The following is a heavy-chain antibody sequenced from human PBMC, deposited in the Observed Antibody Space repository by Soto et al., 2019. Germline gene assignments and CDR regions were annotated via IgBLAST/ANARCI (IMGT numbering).Heavy chain of an antibody. V-gene: IGHV2-26*01. Sequence: QVTLKESGPVLVKPTETLTLTCTVSGFSLSNARMGVSWIRQPPGKALEWLAHIFSNDAKSYPTSLKSRLTIRQYTAQSQVVLTKTSMDAVDTATCYCARIRGPRLGMAYWGQGTRVAVSS. D-gene: IGHD3-16*01. J-gene: IGHJ4*02. CDR2: IFSNDAK. CDR1: GFSLSNARMG. CDR3: ARIRGPRLGMAY.